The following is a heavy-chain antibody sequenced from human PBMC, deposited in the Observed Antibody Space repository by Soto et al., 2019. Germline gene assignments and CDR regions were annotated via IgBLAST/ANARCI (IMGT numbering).Heavy chain of an antibody. CDR3: ATTRGLAVGGSFDY. CDR2: FYDGNT. D-gene: IGHD3-10*01. Sequence: SETLSLTCIVSGGSITRRSSYWAWIRPPPGKGLEWVGTFYDGNTYHNPSLRSRITIAVDTSKNQFSRKLNSVAAADTAFYYCATTRGLAVGGSFDYWGQGMLVTVSS. J-gene: IGHJ4*02. CDR1: GGSITRRSSY. V-gene: IGHV4-39*01.